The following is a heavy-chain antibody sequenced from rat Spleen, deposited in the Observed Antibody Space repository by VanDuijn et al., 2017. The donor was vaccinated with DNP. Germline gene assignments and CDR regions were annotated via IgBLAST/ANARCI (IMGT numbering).Heavy chain of an antibody. V-gene: IGHV3-1*01. Sequence: EVRLQESGPGLVKPSQSLSLTCSVTGYSITSNYWGWIRKFPGNKMEWMGYISYSGSTDYNPSLKSRISITRDTSKNQFFLQLNSVTTEDTATYYCARGTYYGSYWYFDSWGPGTMVTVSS. CDR1: GYSITSNY. CDR2: ISYSGST. CDR3: ARGTYYGSYWYFDS. D-gene: IGHD1-9*01. J-gene: IGHJ1*01.